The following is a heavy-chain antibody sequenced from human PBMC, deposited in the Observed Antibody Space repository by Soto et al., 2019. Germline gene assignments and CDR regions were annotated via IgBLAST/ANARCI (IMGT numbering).Heavy chain of an antibody. CDR3: AKDTGSGHSDY. Sequence: ASVKVSCKASGYTFTGYYMHWVRQAPGQGLEWMGWINPNSGGTNYEQKFQGRVTMTRDTSISTAYMELSRLRSDDTAVYYCAKDTGSGHSDYWGKGTLVTVSS. CDR2: INPNSGGT. J-gene: IGHJ4*02. CDR1: GYTFTGYY. D-gene: IGHD6-25*01. V-gene: IGHV1-2*02.